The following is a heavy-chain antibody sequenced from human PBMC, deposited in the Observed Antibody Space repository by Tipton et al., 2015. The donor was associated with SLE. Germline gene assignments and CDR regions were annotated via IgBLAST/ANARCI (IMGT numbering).Heavy chain of an antibody. CDR1: GFTFDEYA. CDR3: VADIPGISTSRLLDY. J-gene: IGHJ4*02. D-gene: IGHD2-2*01. V-gene: IGHV3-9*01. Sequence: SLRLSCAASGFTFDEYAMHWVRQAPGKGLEWVSGISWKSGNIGYADSVKGRFTMSRDNAQNSLYLQMDSLRAEDTALYYCVADIPGISTSRLLDYWGQGTLVTVSS. CDR2: ISWKSGNI.